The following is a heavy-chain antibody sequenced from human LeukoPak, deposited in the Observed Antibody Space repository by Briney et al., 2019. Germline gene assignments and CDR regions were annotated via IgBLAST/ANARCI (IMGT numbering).Heavy chain of an antibody. J-gene: IGHJ4*02. CDR2: IYYSGST. CDR1: GGSISSYY. CDR3: ARGGGYDSLNFDY. Sequence: SETLSLTCTVSGGSISSYYWSWIRQPPGKGLEWIGYIYYSGSTNYNPSLKSRATISVDTSKNQFSLKLSSVTAADTAVYYCARGGGYDSLNFDYWGQGTLVTVSS. D-gene: IGHD5-12*01. V-gene: IGHV4-59*01.